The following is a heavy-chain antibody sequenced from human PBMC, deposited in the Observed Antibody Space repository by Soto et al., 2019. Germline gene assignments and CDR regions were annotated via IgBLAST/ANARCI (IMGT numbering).Heavy chain of an antibody. D-gene: IGHD2-2*01. CDR3: ARISNSRAFDI. J-gene: IGHJ3*02. V-gene: IGHV1-3*01. Sequence: ASVKVSCKASGYTFTNYAMHWVRQAPGQRLEWMGWINAGNGNTKYSQNFQGRVTITRDTSASTAYMELSSLRYEDTAVYYCARISNSRAFDIWGQGTMVTVSS. CDR1: GYTFTNYA. CDR2: INAGNGNT.